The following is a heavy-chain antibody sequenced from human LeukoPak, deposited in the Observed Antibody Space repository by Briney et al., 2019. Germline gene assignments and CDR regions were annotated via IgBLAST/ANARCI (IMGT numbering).Heavy chain of an antibody. CDR3: ARDETVDTAMVQDYYYGMDV. D-gene: IGHD5-18*01. J-gene: IGHJ6*02. CDR1: GGTFSSYA. CDR2: ISAYNGNT. V-gene: IGHV1-18*01. Sequence: GASVKVSCKASGGTFSSYAISWVRQAPGQWLEWMGGISAYNGNTNYAQKLQGRVTMTTDTSTSTAYMELRSLRSDDTAVYYCARDETVDTAMVQDYYYGMDVWGQGTTVTVSS.